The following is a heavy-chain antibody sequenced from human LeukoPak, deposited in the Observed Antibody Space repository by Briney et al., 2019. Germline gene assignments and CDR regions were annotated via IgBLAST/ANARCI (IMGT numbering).Heavy chain of an antibody. CDR1: GYTFTTYY. D-gene: IGHD3-10*01. CDR3: ARSGAPYYFSS. V-gene: IGHV1-46*01. J-gene: IGHJ5*02. Sequence: ASVKVSCKASGYTFTTYYMHWVRQAPGQGLEWMGIINPGGGSANYAQKVQGRVTMTRDTSTSTVYMELSSLRSEDTAVYYCARSGAPYYFSSWGQGIRVTVSS. CDR2: INPGGGSA.